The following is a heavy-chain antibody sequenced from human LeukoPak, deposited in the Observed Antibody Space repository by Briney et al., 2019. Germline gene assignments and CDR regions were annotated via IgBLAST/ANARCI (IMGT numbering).Heavy chain of an antibody. D-gene: IGHD6-6*01. Sequence: PSETLSLTCAVYGGSFSGYYWSWIRQPPGKGLEWIGEINHSGSTNYNPSLKSRVTISVDTSKNQFSLKLSSVTAADTAVYYCARLEYSSSYLDYWGQGTLVTVSS. CDR2: INHSGST. J-gene: IGHJ4*02. CDR3: ARLEYSSSYLDY. CDR1: GGSFSGYY. V-gene: IGHV4-34*01.